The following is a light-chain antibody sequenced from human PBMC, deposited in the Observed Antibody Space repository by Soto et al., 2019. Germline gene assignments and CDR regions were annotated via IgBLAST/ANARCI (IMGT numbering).Light chain of an antibody. V-gene: IGLV6-57*04. Sequence: NFMLTQPHSVSESPGKTLTISCTRSSGSIASNYVQWYQQRPGSAPTAVIYEDKQRPSGVPDRFSGSIDSSSNSASLTISGLKTEDEADYYCQSYDSTTVVFGGGTKVTVL. CDR2: EDK. J-gene: IGLJ2*01. CDR1: SGSIASNY. CDR3: QSYDSTTVV.